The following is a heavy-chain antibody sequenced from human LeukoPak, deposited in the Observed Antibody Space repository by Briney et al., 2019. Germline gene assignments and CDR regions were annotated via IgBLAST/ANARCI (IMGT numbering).Heavy chain of an antibody. D-gene: IGHD6-6*01. V-gene: IGHV4-4*07. J-gene: IGHJ5*02. CDR3: ARVPSYSSSPWFDP. CDR2: IYTSGST. CDR1: GGSISSYY. Sequence: SETLSLTCTVSGGSISSYYWSWIRQPAGKGLEWIGRIYTSGSTNYNPSLKSRVTMSVDTSKNQFSLKLSSVTAADTAVYYCARVPSYSSSPWFDPWGQGTLVTVSS.